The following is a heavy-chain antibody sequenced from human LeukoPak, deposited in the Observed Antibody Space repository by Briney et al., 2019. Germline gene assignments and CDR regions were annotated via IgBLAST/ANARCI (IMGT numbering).Heavy chain of an antibody. CDR2: INAGNGNT. CDR1: GYTFTSYA. D-gene: IGHD3-16*01. CDR3: ARDVGLGYFDY. J-gene: IGHJ4*02. Sequence: ASVKVSCKASGYTFTSYAMHWVRQAPGQRLEWMGWINAGNGNTKYSQKFQGRVTITGDTSASTAYMELSSLRSEDTAVYYCARDVGLGYFDYWGQGTLVTASS. V-gene: IGHV1-3*01.